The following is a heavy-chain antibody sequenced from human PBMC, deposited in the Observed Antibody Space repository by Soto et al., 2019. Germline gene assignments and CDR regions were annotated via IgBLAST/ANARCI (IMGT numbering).Heavy chain of an antibody. D-gene: IGHD2-21*02. V-gene: IGHV4-59*08. Sequence: SETLSLTCTVSGGSISSYYWSWIRQPPRKGLEWIGYIYYSGSTNYNPSLKSRVTISVDTSKNQFSLKLSSVTAADTAVYYCARHSETAILFWFDPWGQGTLVTVSS. CDR3: ARHSETAILFWFDP. J-gene: IGHJ5*02. CDR1: GGSISSYY. CDR2: IYYSGST.